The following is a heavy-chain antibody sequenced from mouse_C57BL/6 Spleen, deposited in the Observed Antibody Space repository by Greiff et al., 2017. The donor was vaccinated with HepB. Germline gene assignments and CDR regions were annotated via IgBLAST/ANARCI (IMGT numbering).Heavy chain of an antibody. Sequence: QVQLQQPGAELVRPGTSVKLSCKASGYTFTSYWMHWVKQRPGQGLEWIGVIDPSDSYTNYNQKFKGKATLTVDTSSSTAYMQLSSLTSEDSAVYYCARRYYSNYSFDYWGQGTTLTVSS. CDR3: ARRYYSNYSFDY. D-gene: IGHD2-5*01. J-gene: IGHJ2*01. V-gene: IGHV1-59*01. CDR1: GYTFTSYW. CDR2: IDPSDSYT.